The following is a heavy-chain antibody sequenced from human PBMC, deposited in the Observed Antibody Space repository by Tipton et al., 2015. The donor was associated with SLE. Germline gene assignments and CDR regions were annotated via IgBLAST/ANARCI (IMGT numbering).Heavy chain of an antibody. CDR3: ARLPTGFPNWFDP. CDR1: GYSISSPVY. CDR2: IYHSGTT. Sequence: TLSLTCAVSGYSISSPVYWGWIRQPPGRGLEWIGYIYHSGTTYYNPSLRSRVTISVDTSKNQFSLKLSSVTAADTAVYYCARLPTGFPNWFDPWGQGTLVTVSS. J-gene: IGHJ5*02. D-gene: IGHD4-17*01. V-gene: IGHV4-38-2*01.